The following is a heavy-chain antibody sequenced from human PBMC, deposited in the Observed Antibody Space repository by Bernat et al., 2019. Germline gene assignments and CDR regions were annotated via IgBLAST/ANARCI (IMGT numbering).Heavy chain of an antibody. J-gene: IGHJ6*02. CDR3: ARDRSPDHPRDYYYYGMDV. D-gene: IGHD1-14*01. V-gene: IGHV6-1*01. CDR2: TYYRSKWYN. CDR1: GDSVSSNSAA. Sequence: QVQLQQSGPGLVKPSQTLSLTCAISGDSVSSNSAAWNWIRQSPSRGLEWLGRTYYRSKWYNDYAVSVKSRITINPDTSKNQFSLQLNSVTPEDTAVYYCARDRSPDHPRDYYYYGMDVWGQGTTVTVSS.